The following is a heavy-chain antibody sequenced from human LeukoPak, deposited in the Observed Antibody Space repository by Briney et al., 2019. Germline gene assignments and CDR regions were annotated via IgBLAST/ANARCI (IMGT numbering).Heavy chain of an antibody. V-gene: IGHV3-33*01. CDR1: GFTFSSHG. CDR3: ARALWIQPFDY. D-gene: IGHD5-18*01. J-gene: IGHJ4*02. Sequence: PGGSLRLSCAASGFTFSSHGMSWVRQAPGKGLEWVAVIWYDGSNKYYADSVKGRFTISRDNSKNTLYLQMNSLRAEDTAVYYCARALWIQPFDYWGQGTLVTVSS. CDR2: IWYDGSNK.